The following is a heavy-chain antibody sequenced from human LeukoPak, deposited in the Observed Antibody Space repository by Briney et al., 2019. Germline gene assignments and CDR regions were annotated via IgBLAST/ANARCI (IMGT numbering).Heavy chain of an antibody. Sequence: GGSLRLSCAASEFTFSSHAMIWVRQAPGKGLEWVSSITSTSSNIFYTDSVKGRFTISRDNSKNTLSLQMNSLRAEDTAVYYCAKVNWCSASCADAWGQGTLVTVSS. J-gene: IGHJ4*02. V-gene: IGHV3-21*04. CDR3: AKVNWCSASCADA. CDR1: EFTFSSHA. D-gene: IGHD2-2*01. CDR2: ITSTSSNI.